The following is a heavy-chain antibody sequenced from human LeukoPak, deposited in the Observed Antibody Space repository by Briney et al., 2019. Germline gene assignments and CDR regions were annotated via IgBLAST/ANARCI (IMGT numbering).Heavy chain of an antibody. CDR1: GYTFTGYY. CDR2: INPNSGGT. V-gene: IGHV1-2*02. D-gene: IGHD3-3*01. J-gene: IGHJ4*02. CDR3: ASHPGKYDFWGYYFDY. Sequence: GASVKVSCKASGYTFTGYYMHWVRQAPGQGLEWMGWINPNSGGTNYAQKFQGRVTMTRDTSITTAYMELSRLRSDDTAVYYCASHPGKYDFWGYYFDYWGQGTLVTVSS.